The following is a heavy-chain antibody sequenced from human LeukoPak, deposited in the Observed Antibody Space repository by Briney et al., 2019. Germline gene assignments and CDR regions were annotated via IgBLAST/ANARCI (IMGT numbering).Heavy chain of an antibody. D-gene: IGHD2-21*02. J-gene: IGHJ6*02. CDR3: ARDYCGGDCYSVGNYYYGMDV. Sequence: GGSLRLSCAASGLTFSNHWMHWVRQAPGKGLVWVSRIDGDGSGTSYADSVKGRFTISRDNAKNTSYLQMDSLRAEDSAVYYCARDYCGGDCYSVGNYYYGMDVRGQGTTVTVSS. V-gene: IGHV3-74*01. CDR2: IDGDGSGT. CDR1: GLTFSNHW.